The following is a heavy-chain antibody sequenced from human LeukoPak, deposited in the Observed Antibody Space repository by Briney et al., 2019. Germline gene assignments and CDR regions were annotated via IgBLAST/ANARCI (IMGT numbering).Heavy chain of an antibody. D-gene: IGHD2-15*01. Sequence: SETLSLTXAVYGGSFRGYYWSWIRQPPGKGLEWIGEINHSGSTNYNPSLKSRVTISVDTSKNQFSLKLSSVTAADTAVYYCARVPWKYCSGGSCYLDYWGQGTLVTVSS. CDR3: ARVPWKYCSGGSCYLDY. CDR1: GGSFRGYY. J-gene: IGHJ4*02. V-gene: IGHV4-34*01. CDR2: INHSGST.